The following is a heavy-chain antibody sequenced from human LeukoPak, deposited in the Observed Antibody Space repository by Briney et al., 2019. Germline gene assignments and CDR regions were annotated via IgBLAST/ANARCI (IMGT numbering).Heavy chain of an antibody. J-gene: IGHJ4*02. Sequence: PSETLSLTCTVSGGSISSYYWSWIRQPPGKGPEWIGYIYYSGSTNYNPSLKSRVTISVDTSKNQFSLKLSSVTAADTAVYYCATSTYYYDSSGYLDYWGQGTLVTVSS. V-gene: IGHV4-59*08. D-gene: IGHD3-22*01. CDR1: GGSISSYY. CDR3: ATSTYYYDSSGYLDY. CDR2: IYYSGST.